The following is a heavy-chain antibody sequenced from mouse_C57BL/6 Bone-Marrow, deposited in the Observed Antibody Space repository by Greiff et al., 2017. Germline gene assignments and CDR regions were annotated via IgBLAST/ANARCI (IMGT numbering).Heavy chain of an antibody. CDR3: ARGRLRRRADVDY. Sequence: QVQLQQSGTELVKPGASVKLSCKASGYTFTSYWMHWVKQRPGQGLEWIGNINPSNGGTNYNEKFKSKATLTVDKSSSTAYMQLSSLTSEDSAVYYCARGRLRRRADVDYWGQGTTLTGSS. V-gene: IGHV1-53*01. D-gene: IGHD2-4*01. CDR1: GYTFTSYW. CDR2: INPSNGGT. J-gene: IGHJ2*01.